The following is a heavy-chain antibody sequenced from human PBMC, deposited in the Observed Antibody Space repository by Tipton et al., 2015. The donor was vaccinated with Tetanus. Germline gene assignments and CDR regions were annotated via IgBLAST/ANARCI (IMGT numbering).Heavy chain of an antibody. Sequence: TLSLTCTVSGGSINSPDYSWGWIRQPPGNGLEWIGYIYQSGSTSYNPSLATRVTITADKSKNQFSLNLRTVTAADTAVYYCARDRGQQFVSDWFDPWGQGTLVTVSS. CDR3: ARDRGQQFVSDWFDP. D-gene: IGHD6-6*01. V-gene: IGHV4-30-2*01. CDR1: GGSINSPDYS. J-gene: IGHJ5*02. CDR2: IYQSGST.